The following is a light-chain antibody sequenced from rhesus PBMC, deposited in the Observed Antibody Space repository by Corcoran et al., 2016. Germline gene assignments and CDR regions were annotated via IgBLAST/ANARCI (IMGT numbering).Light chain of an antibody. J-gene: IGKJ2*01. CDR2: WAS. CDR3: QQYYTSPFS. V-gene: IGKV4-1*01. CDR1: QSLLYCSNNKNY. Sequence: DIVMTQSPDSLAVSLGERVTINCKSSQSLLYCSNNKNYLAWYQQKPVQAPWRLVYWASPRESGVSDRLSGGGSGTDFTLTISGLQADDVAIYYCQQYYTSPFSFDQGTKVEIK.